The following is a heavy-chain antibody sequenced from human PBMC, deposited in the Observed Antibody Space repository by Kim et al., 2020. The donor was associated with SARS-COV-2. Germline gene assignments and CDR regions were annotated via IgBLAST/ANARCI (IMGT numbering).Heavy chain of an antibody. Sequence: GGSLRHSCAASGFTFSDSPIHWVRQASGKGLEWVGGIRSKVYSYATAYAASGKGRFTISSDDSESMAYLQMNSLKTEDTAVYECTRISWATLAFGDA. J-gene: IGHJ3*01. D-gene: IGHD3-3*02. V-gene: IGHV3-73*01. CDR3: TRISWATLAFGDA. CDR1: GFTFSDSP. CDR2: IRSKVYSYAT.